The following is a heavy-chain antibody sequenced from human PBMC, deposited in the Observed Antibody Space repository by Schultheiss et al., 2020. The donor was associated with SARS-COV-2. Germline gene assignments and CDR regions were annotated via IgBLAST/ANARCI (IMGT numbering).Heavy chain of an antibody. CDR2: ISSSGSTI. CDR1: GFTFSSYA. V-gene: IGHV3-48*04. J-gene: IGHJ6*02. CDR3: ARDRGPTSDFWSGYFGDYGMDV. Sequence: GGSLRLSCAASGFTFSSYAMSWVRQAPGKGLEWVSYISSSGSTIYYADSVKGRFTISRDNAKNSLYLQMNSLRAEDTAVYYCARDRGPTSDFWSGYFGDYGMDVWGQGTTVTVSS. D-gene: IGHD3-3*01.